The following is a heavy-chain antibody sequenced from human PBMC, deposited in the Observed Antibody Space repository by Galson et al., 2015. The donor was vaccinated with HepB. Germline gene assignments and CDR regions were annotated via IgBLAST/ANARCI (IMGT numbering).Heavy chain of an antibody. V-gene: IGHV1-18*01. CDR3: ARGRDIVVVPAANAYYYYGMDV. CDR2: ISAYNGNT. D-gene: IGHD2-2*01. CDR1: GYTFTSYG. J-gene: IGHJ6*02. Sequence: SVKVSCKASGYTFTSYGISWVRQAPGQGLEWMGWISAYNGNTNYAQKLQGRVTMTTDTSTSTAYMELRSLRSDDTAVYYCARGRDIVVVPAANAYYYYGMDVWGQGTTVTVSS.